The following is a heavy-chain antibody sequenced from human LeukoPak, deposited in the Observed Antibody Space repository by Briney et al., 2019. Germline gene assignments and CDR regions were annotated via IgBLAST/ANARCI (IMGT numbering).Heavy chain of an antibody. CDR3: AKGRVVIPEGPDY. CDR2: IWYDGSDK. D-gene: IGHD3-10*01. CDR1: GFTFSSYG. J-gene: IGHJ4*02. Sequence: GGSLRLSCAASGFTFSSYGMHWVRQAPGKGLEWVALIWYDGSDKYYADSVKGRFTISRDNSKNTLHLQMNSLRAEDTAVYYCAKGRVVIPEGPDYWGQGTLVTVSS. V-gene: IGHV3-33*06.